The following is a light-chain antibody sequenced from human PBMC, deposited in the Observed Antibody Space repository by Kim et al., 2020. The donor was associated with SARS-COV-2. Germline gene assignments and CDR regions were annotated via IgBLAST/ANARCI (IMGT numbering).Light chain of an antibody. CDR1: QSISSR. V-gene: IGKV1-5*01. Sequence: DIQMTQSPSTLSASVGDRVTITCRASQSISSRLAWYQQRPGKAPELLIYAASTLERGVPSRFSGTGSGTEFTLTISSLQSDDLATYYCQQYSSYSTFGQGTKVEIK. J-gene: IGKJ1*01. CDR2: AAS. CDR3: QQYSSYST.